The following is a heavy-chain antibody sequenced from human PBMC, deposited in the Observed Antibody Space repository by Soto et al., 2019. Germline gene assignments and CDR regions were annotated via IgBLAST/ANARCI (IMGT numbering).Heavy chain of an antibody. CDR3: AKSVYNWNDGFFDY. Sequence: GGSLRLSYAASGFTFSTYGMHWVLQAPGKGLEWVAVISYDGNNKYYADSVKGRFTISRDNSKNTLYLQMSSLRAEDTAVYYCAKSVYNWNDGFFDYWGQGTLVTVSS. CDR2: ISYDGNNK. J-gene: IGHJ4*02. D-gene: IGHD1-1*01. V-gene: IGHV3-30*18. CDR1: GFTFSTYG.